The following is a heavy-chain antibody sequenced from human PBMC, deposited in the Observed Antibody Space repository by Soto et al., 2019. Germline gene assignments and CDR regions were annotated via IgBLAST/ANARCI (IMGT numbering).Heavy chain of an antibody. CDR3: AKTYNFDY. CDR2: ISGTGGSA. Sequence: GGSLRLSCAASGFIFSTYAMSWVRQAPGKGLEWVSTISGTGGSAYYADSVKGRFTISRDNSNNTLYLQMNSLRVEDTAIYYCAKTYNFDYWGQGTLVTVSS. CDR1: GFIFSTYA. J-gene: IGHJ4*02. D-gene: IGHD4-4*01. V-gene: IGHV3-23*01.